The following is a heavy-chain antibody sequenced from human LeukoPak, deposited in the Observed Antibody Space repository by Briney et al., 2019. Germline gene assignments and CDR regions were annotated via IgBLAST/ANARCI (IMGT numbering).Heavy chain of an antibody. D-gene: IGHD4-17*01. V-gene: IGHV3-53*01. CDR1: GFTVSINY. CDR2: IYSGGST. CDR3: ARGPTKVGTYGDLPYYFDY. Sequence: AGGSLRLSCAASGFTVSINYMSWVRQAPGKGLEWASVIYSGGSTYYADSVKGRFTISRDKSKNTLDLQMNSLRAEDTAVYYCARGPTKVGTYGDLPYYFDYWGQGTLVTVSS. J-gene: IGHJ4*02.